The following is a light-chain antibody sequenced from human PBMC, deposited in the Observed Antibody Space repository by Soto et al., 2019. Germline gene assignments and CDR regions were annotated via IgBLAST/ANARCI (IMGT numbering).Light chain of an antibody. CDR1: QSIGGF. V-gene: IGKV1-9*01. J-gene: IGKJ5*01. CDR2: AAS. CDR3: QQLNSYPIT. Sequence: DIQMTQSPSSLSVSVGDRVTITCRASQSIGGFLNWYQQKLGKAPKLLISAASTLQSGVPSRFSGSGSETEFTLTISSLQPEDFATYYCQQLNSYPITFGQGTRLEI.